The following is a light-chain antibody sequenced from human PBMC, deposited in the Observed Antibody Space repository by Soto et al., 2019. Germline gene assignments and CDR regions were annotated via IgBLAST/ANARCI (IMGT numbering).Light chain of an antibody. CDR1: QSVLHSSDNKNY. Sequence: DIVMTQSPDSLAVSLGERATINCRSSQSVLHSSDNKNYLAWYQQKPGQPPKLLINWASTRESGVPDRFSGSGSGTDFTLTISSLQAEDVAAYYCLQYYKTPPWTFGQGTKVVIK. J-gene: IGKJ1*01. CDR2: WAS. V-gene: IGKV4-1*01. CDR3: LQYYKTPPWT.